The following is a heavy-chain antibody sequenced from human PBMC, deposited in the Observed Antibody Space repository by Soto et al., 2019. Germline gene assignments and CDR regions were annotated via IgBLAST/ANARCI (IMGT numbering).Heavy chain of an antibody. CDR2: IYWDHDK. CDR1: GFSLSTSGVG. CDR3: AHRRSYCSGGSGSSGFDY. D-gene: IGHD2-15*01. Sequence: QISLKESGPTLVKPTQTLTLTCTFSGFSLSTSGVGVGWIRQPPGKALEWRALIYWDHDKHYSTSLKRRLTLSKDTSQSQVVLIMTIMDPVETATYYSAHRRSYCSGGSGSSGFDYCGQGTLVTVSS. J-gene: IGHJ4*02. V-gene: IGHV2-5*02.